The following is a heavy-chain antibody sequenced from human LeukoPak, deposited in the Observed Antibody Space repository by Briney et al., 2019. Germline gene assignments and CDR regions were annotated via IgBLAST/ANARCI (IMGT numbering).Heavy chain of an antibody. CDR1: GYTFTSYY. CDR3: ARGRRESGSYYWIFDY. V-gene: IGHV1-46*01. D-gene: IGHD1-26*01. Sequence: ASVKVSCKASGYTFTSYYMHWVRQAPGQGLEWMGIINPSGGSTSYAQKFQGRVTMTRDTSTSTVYMELSSLRSEDTAVYYCARGRRESGSYYWIFDYWGQGTLVTVSS. CDR2: INPSGGST. J-gene: IGHJ4*02.